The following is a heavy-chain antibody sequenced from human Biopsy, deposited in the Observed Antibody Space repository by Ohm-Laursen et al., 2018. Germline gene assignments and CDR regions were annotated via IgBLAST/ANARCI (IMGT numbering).Heavy chain of an antibody. D-gene: IGHD5-24*01. CDR3: ATTRSFDN. V-gene: IGHV3-11*01. CDR2: ISSSGRTM. CDR1: GFTLSDRY. Sequence: SLRLSCAASGFTLSDRYMDWVRQAPGKGLEWVSYISSSGRTMYYADSVKGRFTISRDNANKPLYLQMNSLRAEDTAVYYCATTRSFDNWGQGTLVTVSS. J-gene: IGHJ4*02.